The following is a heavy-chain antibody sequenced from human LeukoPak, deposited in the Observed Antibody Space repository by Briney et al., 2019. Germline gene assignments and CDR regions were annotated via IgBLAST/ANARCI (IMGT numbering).Heavy chain of an antibody. Sequence: GGSLRLSCAASGFTFSNYAMTWVRLAPGKGLEWVSSIGSGGDTYYVDSVKGRFTISRDNSKNTLYLQMNSLRAEDTAEYYCAKDSNGWYQRGSNYFDYWGQGTLVTVSS. V-gene: IGHV3-23*01. CDR2: IGSGGDT. CDR3: AKDSNGWYQRGSNYFDY. D-gene: IGHD6-19*01. CDR1: GFTFSNYA. J-gene: IGHJ4*02.